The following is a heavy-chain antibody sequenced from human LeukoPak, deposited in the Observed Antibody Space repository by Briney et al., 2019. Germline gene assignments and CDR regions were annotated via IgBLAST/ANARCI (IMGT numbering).Heavy chain of an antibody. CDR2: ISYDGSNK. CDR3: AKVWVRYTPLGYFQH. V-gene: IGHV3-30*18. Sequence: PGGSLRLSCAASGFTFSSYGMHWVRQAPGKGLEWVAVISYDGSNKYYADSVKGRFTISRDNSKNTLYLQMNSLRAVDTAVYYCAKVWVRYTPLGYFQHWGQGTLVTVSS. J-gene: IGHJ1*01. CDR1: GFTFSSYG. D-gene: IGHD5-18*01.